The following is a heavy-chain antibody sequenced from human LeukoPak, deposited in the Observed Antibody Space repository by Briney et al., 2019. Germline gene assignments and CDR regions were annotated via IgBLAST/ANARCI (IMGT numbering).Heavy chain of an antibody. Sequence: SQTLSLTCVISGDSVSSNSAAWNWIRQSPSRGLEWLGRAYYRSKWYNDYAVSVKSRITINPDTSKNQSSLQLNSVTPEDTAVYFCAGEGTVGASPFDCWGQGTLVTVSS. J-gene: IGHJ4*02. D-gene: IGHD1-26*01. CDR2: AYYRSKWYN. V-gene: IGHV6-1*01. CDR1: GDSVSSNSAA. CDR3: AGEGTVGASPFDC.